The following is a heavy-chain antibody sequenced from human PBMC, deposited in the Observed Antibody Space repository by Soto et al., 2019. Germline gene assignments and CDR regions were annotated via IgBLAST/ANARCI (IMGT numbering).Heavy chain of an antibody. V-gene: IGHV3-11*01. J-gene: IGHJ5*02. D-gene: IGHD1-7*01. CDR3: ARATVYNRNYLGLDP. Sequence: KGLEWVSYISGSGSTMYYADSVRGRFTISRDNAKNSLYLQMNSLRVEDTAVYYCARATVYNRNYLGLDPSG. CDR2: ISGSGSTM.